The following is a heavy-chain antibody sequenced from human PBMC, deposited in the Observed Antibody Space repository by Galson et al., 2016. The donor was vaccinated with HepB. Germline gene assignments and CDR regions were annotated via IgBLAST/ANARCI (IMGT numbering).Heavy chain of an antibody. CDR1: DGFLSGFW. D-gene: IGHD3-9*01. CDR3: ARLRRIGSTRYYYYSGMDV. J-gene: IGHJ6*02. CDR2: IHHSGST. Sequence: TLSLTCAVNDGFLSGFWWTWIRQPPGKGPEWIREIHHSGSTNYNPSLTRRVTMSLDTSKNQISLKLTSVTAADTAVYYCARLRRIGSTRYYYYSGMDVWGQGTTVTVSS. V-gene: IGHV4-34*01.